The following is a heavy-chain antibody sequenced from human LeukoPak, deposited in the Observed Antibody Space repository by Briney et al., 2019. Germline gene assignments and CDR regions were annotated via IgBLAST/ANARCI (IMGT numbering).Heavy chain of an antibody. J-gene: IGHJ6*02. CDR3: ARGTYGTGRTYYYDIDV. CDR1: GGSISSGGYY. Sequence: SETLSLTCTVSGGSISSGGYYWGWIRQHPGKGLDWIGYIYYSASTYYTPYLKSRITISADTSQNQFYLKLSSVTAADTAVYYCARGTYGTGRTYYYDIDVWGQGTTVTVSS. V-gene: IGHV4-31*03. CDR2: IYYSAST. D-gene: IGHD3-10*01.